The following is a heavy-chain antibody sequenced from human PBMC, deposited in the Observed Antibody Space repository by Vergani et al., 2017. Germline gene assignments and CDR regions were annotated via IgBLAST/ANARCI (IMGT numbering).Heavy chain of an antibody. CDR1: VFTFSSHA. Sequence: EVQLLQSEGAVVQPGGSLRLSCVASVFTFSSHAMSWVRQGHGQVLEWVSSIKNTGDSTHYADSVKGRFTISRDNSKNTLYLQMNSLRVEDTAVYYCARWGNEKRLDSWGQGTLVTVSS. CDR3: ARWGNEKRLDS. D-gene: IGHD1-1*01. CDR2: IKNTGDST. V-gene: IGHV3-23*01. J-gene: IGHJ5*01.